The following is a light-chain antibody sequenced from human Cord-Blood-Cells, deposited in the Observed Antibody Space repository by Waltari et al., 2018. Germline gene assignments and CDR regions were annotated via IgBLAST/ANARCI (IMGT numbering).Light chain of an antibody. Sequence: QSALTQPRSVSGSPGQSVTISCPGTSSDVGVYNYVSWYQQHPGKAPKLMIYDVSKRPSGVSNRFSGSKSGNTASLTISGLQAEDEADYYCSSYTSSSTYVFGTGTKVTVL. J-gene: IGLJ1*01. CDR1: SSDVGVYNY. V-gene: IGLV2-11*01. CDR2: DVS. CDR3: SSYTSSSTYV.